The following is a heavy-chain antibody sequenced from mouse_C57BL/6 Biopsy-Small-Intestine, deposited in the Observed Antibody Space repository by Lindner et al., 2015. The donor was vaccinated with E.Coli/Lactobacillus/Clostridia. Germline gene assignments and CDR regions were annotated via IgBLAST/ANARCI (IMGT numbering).Heavy chain of an antibody. CDR1: GYTFINYY. Sequence: SVKVSCKASGYTFINYYIHWVRQAPGQGLEWMGWINPSSGGTNYAEKFQGRVTMTRDTALNTAYMELSRLTSDDTAVYYCARDAAGRKTLDYWGLGTPVTVSS. CDR3: ARDAAGRKTLDY. CDR2: INPSSGGT. V-gene: IGHV1-54*02. J-gene: IGHJ4*01.